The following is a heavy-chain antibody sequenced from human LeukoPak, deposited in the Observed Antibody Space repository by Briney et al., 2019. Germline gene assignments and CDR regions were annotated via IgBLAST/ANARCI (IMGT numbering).Heavy chain of an antibody. V-gene: IGHV3-9*01. J-gene: IGHJ5*02. CDR3: AKDIPEKLDT. CDR1: GFTFDDYA. Sequence: PGGSLRLSCAASGFTFDDYAMHWVRQAPGKGLEWVSGISWNSGSIGYADSVKGRFTISRDNSKNTLYLQMNSLRAEDTAVYYCAKDIPEKLDTWGQGTLVTVSS. D-gene: IGHD1-7*01. CDR2: ISWNSGSI.